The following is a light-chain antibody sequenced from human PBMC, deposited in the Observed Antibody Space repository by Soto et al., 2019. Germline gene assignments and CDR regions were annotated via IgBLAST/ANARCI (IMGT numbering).Light chain of an antibody. J-gene: IGLJ1*01. CDR2: EVT. CDR1: GSDIGGYNH. V-gene: IGLV2-14*01. CDR3: SSYTSSTTYV. Sequence: QSALTQPASVSGSPGQSTISCTGTGSDIGGYNHVSWYQHHPGKAPKHIIYEVTNRPSGVSNRFSGSKSGNTASLTISGLQAEDEADYYCSSYTSSTTYVFATVTKVTVL.